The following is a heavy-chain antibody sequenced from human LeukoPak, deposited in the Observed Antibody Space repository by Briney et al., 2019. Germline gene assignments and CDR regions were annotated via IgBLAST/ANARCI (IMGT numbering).Heavy chain of an antibody. CDR2: NTTGTT. V-gene: IGHV4-61*02. J-gene: IGHJ4*02. CDR1: GDSIANTFYY. CDR3: ARRQDGHDY. Sequence: TLSLTCTVSGDSIANTFYYWNWLRQPPGKGLEWIGRNTTGTTNYNPSLKSRVTISLDTARNQFSLKLSSVTAADTAVYYCARRQDGHDYWGQGTLVTVSS.